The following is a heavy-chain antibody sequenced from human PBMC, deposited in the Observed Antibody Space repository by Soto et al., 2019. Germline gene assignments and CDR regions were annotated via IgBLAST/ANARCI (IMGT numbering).Heavy chain of an antibody. CDR3: AREGALKPFSS. CDR1: GFTFSTYA. J-gene: IGHJ5*02. V-gene: IGHV3-23*01. Sequence: GGSLRLSCAASGFTFSTYAMNWVRQAPGKGLEWVSNIGGSGRNTYYAESVKGRFTISRDNAKNSVYLQMDSLRVEDTAVYYCAREGALKPFSSWGQGALVTVSS. CDR2: IGGSGRNT.